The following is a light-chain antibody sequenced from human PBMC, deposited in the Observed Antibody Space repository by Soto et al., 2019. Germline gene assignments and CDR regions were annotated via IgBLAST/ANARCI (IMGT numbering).Light chain of an antibody. J-gene: IGLJ3*02. CDR1: SSDVGGYNY. V-gene: IGLV2-11*01. Sequence: QSVLTQPRSVSGSPGQSVTISCTGTSSDVGGYNYVSWYQQHPGKAPKLVIYDVSKRPSGVPDRFSGSKSGNTASLTVSGLQAEEEGDLSRCSYSGTYTQVVFGGGTKLTVL. CDR2: DVS. CDR3: CSYSGTYTQVV.